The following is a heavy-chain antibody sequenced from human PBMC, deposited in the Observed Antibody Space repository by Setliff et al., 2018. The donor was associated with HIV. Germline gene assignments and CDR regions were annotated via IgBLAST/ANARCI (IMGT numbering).Heavy chain of an antibody. V-gene: IGHV4-31*03. CDR3: TRDTGGGGSPMDV. CDR1: GDSISSGAYY. D-gene: IGHD2-15*01. J-gene: IGHJ6*03. Sequence: PSETLSLTCSVSGDSISSGAYYWSWIRQHPVKGLEWIGYIFSSGITYYSPSLHSRVTISLDTSKNQFSLNLTSITAADTAVYYCTRDTGGGGSPMDVWGKGTTVTVSS. CDR2: IFSSGIT.